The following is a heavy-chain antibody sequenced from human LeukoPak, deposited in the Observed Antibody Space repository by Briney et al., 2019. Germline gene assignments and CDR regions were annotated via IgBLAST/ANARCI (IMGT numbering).Heavy chain of an antibody. D-gene: IGHD6-13*01. CDR2: IYHSGST. Sequence: SETLSLTCTVSGYSISSGYYWGWIRQPPGKGLEWIGSIYHSGSTYYNPSLKSRVTISVDTSKNQFSLKLSSVTAADTAVYYCARARGIAAAAPYFDYWGQGTLVTVSS. V-gene: IGHV4-38-2*02. J-gene: IGHJ4*02. CDR1: GYSISSGYY. CDR3: ARARGIAAAAPYFDY.